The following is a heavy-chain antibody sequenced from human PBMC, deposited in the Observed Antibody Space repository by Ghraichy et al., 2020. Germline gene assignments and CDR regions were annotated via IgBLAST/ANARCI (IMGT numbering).Heavy chain of an antibody. CDR1: GYTFMSYG. V-gene: IGHV1-18*01. CDR2: ITTKSGNT. CDR3: ARGINWFDP. Sequence: ASVKVSCKSSGYTFMSYGITWVRQAPGQCLEWMGWITTKSGNTQFARKFQGRVIMTTDTSTSTAYMELRRLRYDDTAGYYCARGINWFDPWGPGTLVTVS. J-gene: IGHJ5*02. D-gene: IGHD3-10*01.